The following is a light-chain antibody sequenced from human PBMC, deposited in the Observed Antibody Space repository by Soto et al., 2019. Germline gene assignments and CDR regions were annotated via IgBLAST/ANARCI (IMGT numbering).Light chain of an antibody. CDR2: GAS. V-gene: IGKV3-20*01. Sequence: EIVMTQSPATLSVSPGERATLSCRASQTVSSSYLAWYQQKPGQAPRLLIYGASSRATGIPDRFSGSGSGTDFTLTISRLEPEDFAVYYCQQSGSSPPVTFGGGTKV. CDR1: QTVSSSY. CDR3: QQSGSSPPVT. J-gene: IGKJ4*01.